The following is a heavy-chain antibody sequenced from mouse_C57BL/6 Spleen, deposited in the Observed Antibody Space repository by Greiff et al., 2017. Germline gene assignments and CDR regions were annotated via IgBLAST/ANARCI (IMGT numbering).Heavy chain of an antibody. CDR1: GYTFTSYW. D-gene: IGHD1-1*01. J-gene: IGHJ3*01. CDR3: ARKGDYYGSSYWFAY. Sequence: VQLQQPGAELVKPGASVKLSCKASGYTFTSYWMHWVKQRPGQGLEWIGMIHPNSGSTNYNEKFKSKATLTVDKSSSTAYMQLSSLTSEDSAVYYCARKGDYYGSSYWFAYWGQGTLVTVSA. V-gene: IGHV1-64*01. CDR2: IHPNSGST.